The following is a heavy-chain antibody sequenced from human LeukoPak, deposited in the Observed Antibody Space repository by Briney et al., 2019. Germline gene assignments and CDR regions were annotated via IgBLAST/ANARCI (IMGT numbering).Heavy chain of an antibody. J-gene: IGHJ4*02. Sequence: ASVKVSCKASRYTFTSYAMHWVRQAPGQRLEWMGWINAGNGNTKYSQKFQGRVTITRDTSASTAYMELSSPRSEDTAVYYCARDHSGYTIVLDYWGQGTLVTVSS. CDR3: ARDHSGYTIVLDY. V-gene: IGHV1-3*01. D-gene: IGHD5-12*01. CDR2: INAGNGNT. CDR1: RYTFTSYA.